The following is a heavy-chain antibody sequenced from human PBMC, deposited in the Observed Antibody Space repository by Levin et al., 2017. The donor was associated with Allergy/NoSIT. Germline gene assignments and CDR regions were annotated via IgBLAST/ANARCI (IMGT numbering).Heavy chain of an antibody. V-gene: IGHV4-34*01. CDR2: INHLGSA. CDR3: ARLAGFSRGWYLPY. J-gene: IGHJ4*02. Sequence: SQTLSLTCAVSGGSLSGYYWTWIRQPPGKGLEWIGEINHLGSAAYHPSLNSRVTLSVDTSKNQFSLIVISVTAADTAVYFCARLAGFSRGWYLPYWGQGTLVTVSS. D-gene: IGHD6-19*01. CDR1: GGSLSGYY.